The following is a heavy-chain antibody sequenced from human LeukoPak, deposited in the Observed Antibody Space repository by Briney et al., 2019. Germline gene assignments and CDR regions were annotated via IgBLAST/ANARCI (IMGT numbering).Heavy chain of an antibody. CDR2: INPSGGST. Sequence: ASVKVSCKASGYTFTGYYMHWVRQAPGQGLEWMGIINPSGGSTSYAQKFQGRVTMTRDTSTSTVYMELSSLRSGDTAVYYCASAYCGSDCYSPEEEYYYYGMDVWGKGTTVTVSS. CDR1: GYTFTGYY. V-gene: IGHV1-46*01. CDR3: ASAYCGSDCYSPEEEYYYYGMDV. J-gene: IGHJ6*04. D-gene: IGHD2-21*02.